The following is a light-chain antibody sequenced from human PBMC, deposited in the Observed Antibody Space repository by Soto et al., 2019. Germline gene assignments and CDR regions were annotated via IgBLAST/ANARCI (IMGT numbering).Light chain of an antibody. CDR3: NSYTSSSTLA. CDR1: SSDVGGYKY. J-gene: IGLJ1*01. V-gene: IGLV2-14*01. Sequence: QSVRTRPASVSGSPGQSITISCTGTSSDVGGYKYVSWYQQHPGKAPKLMIYEVSNRPSGVSNRFSGSKSGNTASLTISGLQADDEADYYCNSYTSSSTLAFGTGTKVTVL. CDR2: EVS.